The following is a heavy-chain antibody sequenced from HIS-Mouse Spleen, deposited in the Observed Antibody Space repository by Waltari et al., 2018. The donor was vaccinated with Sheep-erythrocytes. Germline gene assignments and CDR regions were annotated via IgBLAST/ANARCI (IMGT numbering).Heavy chain of an antibody. J-gene: IGHJ4*02. Sequence: QLQLQESGPGLVKPSETLSLTCTVSGGSISSSSYYWGWIRQPPGKGLEWIGSIYYSGSTDSNPSLRSGVTISVDTSKNQFSLKLSSVTAADTAVYYCARLYYYDSSGYYFDYWGQGTLVTVSS. CDR3: ARLYYYDSSGYYFDY. CDR2: IYYSGST. V-gene: IGHV4-39*01. CDR1: GGSISSSSYY. D-gene: IGHD3-22*01.